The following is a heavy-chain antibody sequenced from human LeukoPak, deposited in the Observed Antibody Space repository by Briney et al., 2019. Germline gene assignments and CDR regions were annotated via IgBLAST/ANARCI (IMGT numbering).Heavy chain of an antibody. V-gene: IGHV1-2*02. CDR3: VREGNQGLTKNFDL. CDR2: INPHSGVT. J-gene: IGHJ4*02. Sequence: ASVKVSCKTSGFTFTGCYIHWVRLAPGQGLEWMGYINPHSGVTSFPQRFRGRVTLTTDTSISAAYMDLSSLTSDDTAIYYCVREGNQGLTKNFDLWGQGALVTVSS. D-gene: IGHD4-23*01. CDR1: GFTFTGCY.